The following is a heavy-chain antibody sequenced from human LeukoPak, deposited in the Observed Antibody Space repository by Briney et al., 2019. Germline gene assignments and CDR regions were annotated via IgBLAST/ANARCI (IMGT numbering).Heavy chain of an antibody. J-gene: IGHJ3*02. Sequence: ASVKVSCKASGYTFTGYYMHWVRQAPGQGLEWMGIINPSGGSTSYAQKFQGRVTMTRDTSTSTVYMELSSLRSEDTAVYYCARVRGTTYYYDSSGYSRAFDIWGQGTMVTVSS. CDR2: INPSGGST. V-gene: IGHV1-46*03. CDR3: ARVRGTTYYYDSSGYSRAFDI. CDR1: GYTFTGYY. D-gene: IGHD3-22*01.